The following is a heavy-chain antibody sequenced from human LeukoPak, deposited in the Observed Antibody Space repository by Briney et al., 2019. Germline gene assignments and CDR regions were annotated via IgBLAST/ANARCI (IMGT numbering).Heavy chain of an antibody. D-gene: IGHD1-1*01. CDR3: ARDRGWNEEFDY. CDR2: ISYDGNKK. Sequence: PGGSLRLSCSASGFTFSSYTMHWVRQAPGKGLEWVAIISYDGNKKYYADSVKGRFTISRDNSKNTLYLQMNSLRTEDTAVYYCARDRGWNEEFDYWGQGTLVTVSS. CDR1: GFTFSSYT. V-gene: IGHV3-30*04. J-gene: IGHJ4*02.